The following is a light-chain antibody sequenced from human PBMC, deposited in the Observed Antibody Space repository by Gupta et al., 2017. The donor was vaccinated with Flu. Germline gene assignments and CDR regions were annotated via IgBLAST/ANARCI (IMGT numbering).Light chain of an antibody. J-gene: IGLJ3*02. CDR3: YSTDSSGDHGV. CDR2: DES. Sequence: SYELTQPPSVSVSPGQTPRITCSRAALTKKLAYWYQQKAGQAPVLVIYDESKRHSGIPERFAAASSGTVATLTVSRAQVEDEADYYCYSTDSSGDHGVFGGGTRLTVL. CDR1: ALTKKL. V-gene: IGLV3-10*01.